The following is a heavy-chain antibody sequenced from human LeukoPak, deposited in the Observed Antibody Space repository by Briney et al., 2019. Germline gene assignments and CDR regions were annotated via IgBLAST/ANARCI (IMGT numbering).Heavy chain of an antibody. CDR3: ARSIVVVVAATHYYYGMDV. Sequence: GASVKVSCKASGGTFSSYAISWVRQAPGQGLEWMGGIIPIFGTANYAQKFQGRVTITADKSTSTAYMEVSSLRSEDTAVYYCARSIVVVVAATHYYYGMDVWGKGTTVTVPS. CDR1: GGTFSSYA. CDR2: IIPIFGTA. D-gene: IGHD2-15*01. V-gene: IGHV1-69*06. J-gene: IGHJ6*04.